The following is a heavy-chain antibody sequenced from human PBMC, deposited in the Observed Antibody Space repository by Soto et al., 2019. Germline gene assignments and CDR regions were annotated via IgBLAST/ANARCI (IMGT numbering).Heavy chain of an antibody. V-gene: IGHV3-11*06. CDR3: ATGGAFRGSTSCYTWFDP. CDR2: ISSSSTYR. Sequence: QAQVVESGGGLVKPGGSLRLSCAASGFIFSDYYMTWIRQAPGKGLEWVSYISSSSTYRNYADSVKGRFTISRDNAKNSLFLQMDSLRVEDTAVYYCATGGAFRGSTSCYTWFDPWGQGTLVTVSS. CDR1: GFIFSDYY. J-gene: IGHJ5*02. D-gene: IGHD2-2*02.